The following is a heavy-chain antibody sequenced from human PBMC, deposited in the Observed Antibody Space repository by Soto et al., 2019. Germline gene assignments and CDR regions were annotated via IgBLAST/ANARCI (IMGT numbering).Heavy chain of an antibody. J-gene: IGHJ6*02. CDR3: AREGYYDSSGYQYGMDG. D-gene: IGHD3-22*01. Sequence: QVQLVQSGAEVKKPGASVKVSCKASGYTFTSYGISWVRQAPGQGLEWMGWISAYNGNTNYAQKLQGRVTMTTDTATSTADMELRSLRSDDTAVYYCAREGYYDSSGYQYGMDGWGQGTTVTVSS. V-gene: IGHV1-18*01. CDR2: ISAYNGNT. CDR1: GYTFTSYG.